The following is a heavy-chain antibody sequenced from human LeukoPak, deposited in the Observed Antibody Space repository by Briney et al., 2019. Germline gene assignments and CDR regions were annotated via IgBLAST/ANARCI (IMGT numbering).Heavy chain of an antibody. J-gene: IGHJ6*02. V-gene: IGHV1-69*13. CDR1: GGTFSSYA. D-gene: IGHD2-2*01. Sequence: ASVKVSCKASGGTFSSYAISWVRQAPGQGLEWMGGIIPIFGTANYAQKFQGRVTITADESTSTAYMELSSLRSEDTAVYYCARPTKTDCSSTSCYFYYYYYGTDVWGQGTTVTVSS. CDR2: IIPIFGTA. CDR3: ARPTKTDCSSTSCYFYYYYYGTDV.